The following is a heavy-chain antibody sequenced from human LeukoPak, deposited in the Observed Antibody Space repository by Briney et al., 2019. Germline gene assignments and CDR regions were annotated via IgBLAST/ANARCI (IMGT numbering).Heavy chain of an antibody. V-gene: IGHV3-33*01. Sequence: GGSLRLSCAASGFTFSSYGMHWVRQAPGKGLEWVAVIWYDGSNKYYADSVKGRFTISRDNSKNTLYLQMNSLRAEDTAVYYCATRPVDTAMVTKHDYWGQGTLVTVSS. J-gene: IGHJ4*02. CDR1: GFTFSSYG. CDR3: ATRPVDTAMVTKHDY. D-gene: IGHD5-18*01. CDR2: IWYDGSNK.